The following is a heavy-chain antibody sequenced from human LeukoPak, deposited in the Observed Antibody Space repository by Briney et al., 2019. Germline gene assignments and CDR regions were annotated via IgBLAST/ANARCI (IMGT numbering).Heavy chain of an antibody. Sequence: GGSLRLSCAASGFSFSSYWISWVRQAPGKGLEWVSVISGSGDSTYYADSVKGRFTVSRDNSKNTLYLQMNSLRAEDTAVYYCAKRSGSYYWGFDYWGQGTLVTVSS. CDR1: GFSFSSYW. CDR3: AKRSGSYYWGFDY. CDR2: ISGSGDST. V-gene: IGHV3-23*01. D-gene: IGHD3-10*01. J-gene: IGHJ4*02.